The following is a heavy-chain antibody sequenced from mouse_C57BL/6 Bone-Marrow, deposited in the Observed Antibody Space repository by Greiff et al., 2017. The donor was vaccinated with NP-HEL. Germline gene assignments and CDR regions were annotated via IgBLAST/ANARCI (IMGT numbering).Heavy chain of an antibody. CDR1: GYTFTDYY. CDR2: INPYNGGT. D-gene: IGHD1-1*01. V-gene: IGHV1-19*01. CDR3: ASYYDGGYYAMDY. J-gene: IGHJ4*01. Sequence: VQLQQSGPVLVKPGASVKMSCKASGYTFTDYYMNWVKQSHGKSLEWIGVINPYNGGTSYNQKFKGKATLTVDKSSSTAYMELNSLTSEDSAVYYCASYYDGGYYAMDYWGQGTSVTVSS.